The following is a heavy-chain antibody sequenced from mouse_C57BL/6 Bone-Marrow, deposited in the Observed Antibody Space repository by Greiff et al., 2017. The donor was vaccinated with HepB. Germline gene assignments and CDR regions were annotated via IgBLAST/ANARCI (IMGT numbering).Heavy chain of an antibody. CDR2: IWSGGST. D-gene: IGHD2-1*01. CDR3: ARKNYGNYWAMDY. CDR1: GFSLTSYG. J-gene: IGHJ4*01. V-gene: IGHV2-2*01. Sequence: VHLVESGPGLVQPSQSLSITCTVSGFSLTSYGVHWVRQSPGKGLEWLGVIWSGGSTDYNAAFISRLSISKDNSKSQVFFKMNSLQADDTAIYYCARKNYGNYWAMDYWGQGTSVTVSS.